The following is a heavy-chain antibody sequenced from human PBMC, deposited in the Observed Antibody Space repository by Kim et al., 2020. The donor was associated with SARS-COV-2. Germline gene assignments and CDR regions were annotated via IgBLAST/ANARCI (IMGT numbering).Heavy chain of an antibody. J-gene: IGHJ4*02. CDR3: ARQAEYYDSSGQIDY. D-gene: IGHD3-22*01. Sequence: SETLSLTCTVSGGSISSYYWSWIRQPPGKGLEWIGYIYYSGSTNYNPSLKSRVTISVDTSKNQFSLKLSSVTAADTAVYYCARQAEYYDSSGQIDYWGQGTLVTVSS. CDR2: IYYSGST. V-gene: IGHV4-59*13. CDR1: GGSISSYY.